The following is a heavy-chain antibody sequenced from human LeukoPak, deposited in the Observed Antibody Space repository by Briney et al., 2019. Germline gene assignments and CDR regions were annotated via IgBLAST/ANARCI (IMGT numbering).Heavy chain of an antibody. CDR1: GYTFTGYY. J-gene: IGHJ4*02. V-gene: IGHV1-2*02. D-gene: IGHD2-15*01. CDR3: ARDRGYCSGNSCLLFDY. Sequence: SVNVSCKASGYTFTGYYMHGLRQAPGQGREWMGWINPNSGATNYAQKFQGRVTMTRDTSITTAYMEVSRLTSDDTAVYYCARDRGYCSGNSCLLFDYWGQGTLVTVSS. CDR2: INPNSGAT.